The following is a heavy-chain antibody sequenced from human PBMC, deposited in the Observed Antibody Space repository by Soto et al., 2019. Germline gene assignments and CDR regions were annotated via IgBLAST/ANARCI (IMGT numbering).Heavy chain of an antibody. V-gene: IGHV4-34*01. J-gene: IGHJ4*02. CDR2: INHSGST. D-gene: IGHD4-17*01. CDR1: GGSFSGYY. CDR3: AAVTTRPYFEY. Sequence: PSETLSLTCAVYGGSFSGYYWSCIRQPPGKGLEWIGEINHSGSTNYNPSLKSRVTISVDTSKNQFSLKLSSVTAADTAVYYCAAVTTRPYFEYWGQGTVVTVSS.